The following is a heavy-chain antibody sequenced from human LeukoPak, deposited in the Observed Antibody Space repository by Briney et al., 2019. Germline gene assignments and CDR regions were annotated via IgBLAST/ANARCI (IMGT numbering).Heavy chain of an antibody. Sequence: SDTLSLTCTVSGGSISSYYWSWIRQPPGKGLEWIGYIYYSGSTNYNPSLKSRVTISVDTSKNQFSLKLSSVTAADTAVYYCARAPWVAATWDGYYFDYWGQGTLVTVPS. V-gene: IGHV4-59*01. CDR3: ARAPWVAATWDGYYFDY. CDR2: IYYSGST. D-gene: IGHD2-15*01. J-gene: IGHJ4*02. CDR1: GGSISSYY.